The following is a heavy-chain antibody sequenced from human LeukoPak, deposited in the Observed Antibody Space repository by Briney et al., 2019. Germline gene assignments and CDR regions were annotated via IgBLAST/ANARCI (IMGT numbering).Heavy chain of an antibody. CDR3: ARTQYSSSWYYFDY. V-gene: IGHV4-34*01. CDR1: GGSFSGYY. CDR2: INHSGST. D-gene: IGHD6-13*01. Sequence: SETLSLTCAVYGGSFSGYYWSWIRQPPGKGLEWIGEINHSGSTNYNPSLKSRVTISVDTSKNQFSLKLSSVTAADTAVYYCARTQYSSSWYYFDYWGQGTLVTVSS. J-gene: IGHJ4*02.